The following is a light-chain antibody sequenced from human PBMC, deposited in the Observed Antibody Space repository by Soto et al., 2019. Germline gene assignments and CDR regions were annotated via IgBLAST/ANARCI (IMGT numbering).Light chain of an antibody. J-gene: IGKJ2*01. V-gene: IGKV3-11*01. CDR2: ESS. Sequence: EIVLTQSPATLSVSPGERATRSCRASQSVRFDLSWYQQKPGQPPRLLIYESSNRATGIPARFSGSGSGTDFTLTISSLEPGDFAVYYCQQRSHWPYTFGQGTKLEIK. CDR1: QSVRFD. CDR3: QQRSHWPYT.